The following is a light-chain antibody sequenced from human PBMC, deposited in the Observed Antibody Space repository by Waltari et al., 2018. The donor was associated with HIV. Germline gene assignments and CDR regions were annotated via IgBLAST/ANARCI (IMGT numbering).Light chain of an antibody. CDR3: SSYAGSNWV. CDR1: ISAVGGYNY. CDR2: EVS. J-gene: IGLJ3*02. Sequence: QSALTQPPSASGSPGQSVTISCTGTISAVGGYNYVSWYQQHPGKAPKFIIYEVSKRPSGVPDRFSGSKSGNTASLTVSGLQAEDEADYYCSSYAGSNWVFGGGTKLTVL. V-gene: IGLV2-8*01.